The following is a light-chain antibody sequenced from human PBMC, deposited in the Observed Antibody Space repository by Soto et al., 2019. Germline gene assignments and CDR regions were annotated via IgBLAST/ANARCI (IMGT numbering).Light chain of an antibody. CDR1: QGISSW. J-gene: IGKJ3*01. CDR2: GAS. CDR3: KQANSFPFS. V-gene: IGKV1D-12*01. Sequence: DIQMTQSPSSVSASVGDRVTITCRASQGISSWLAWYQQKPGKVPRLLIHGASNLQSGVPSRFSGSGSGTDFTLPISILQPEDFATYYCKQANSFPFSFGPGTKVEIK.